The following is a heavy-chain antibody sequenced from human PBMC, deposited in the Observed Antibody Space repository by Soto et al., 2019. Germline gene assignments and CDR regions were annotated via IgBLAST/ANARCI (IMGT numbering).Heavy chain of an antibody. CDR1: GGTFSSYA. J-gene: IGHJ4*02. CDR3: ARESHIGGDLDY. CDR2: IIPIFGTA. D-gene: IGHD2-21*02. V-gene: IGHV1-69*01. Sequence: QVQLVQSVAEVKKPGSSVKVSCKASGGTFSSYAISWVRQAPGQGLEWMGGIIPIFGTANYEQKFQGRVTINADESTSTAYMELSSLSSEDTAVYYCARESHIGGDLDYCGQGTLVTFSS.